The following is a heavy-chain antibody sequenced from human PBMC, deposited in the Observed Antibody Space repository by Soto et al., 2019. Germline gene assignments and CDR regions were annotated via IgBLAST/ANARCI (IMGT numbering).Heavy chain of an antibody. V-gene: IGHV5-51*01. Sequence: PGESLKISCKGSGYSFTSYWIGWVRQMPGKGLEWMGIIHPGDSDTRYSPSFQGQVTISADKSISTACLQWSSLKASDTAMYYCARSHVGAEADIVVVPAYQRSRYYYYGMDVWGQGTTVTVS. D-gene: IGHD2-2*01. CDR1: GYSFTSYW. CDR3: ARSHVGAEADIVVVPAYQRSRYYYYGMDV. J-gene: IGHJ6*02. CDR2: IHPGDSDT.